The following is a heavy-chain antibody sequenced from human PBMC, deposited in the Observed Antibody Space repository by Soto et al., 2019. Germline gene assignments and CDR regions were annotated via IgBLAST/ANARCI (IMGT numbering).Heavy chain of an antibody. J-gene: IGHJ4*02. CDR3: ARAGNSGSYFGYFDY. D-gene: IGHD1-26*01. CDR2: IIPIFGTA. CDR1: GGTFSSYA. Sequence: SVKVSCKASGGTFSSYAISWVRQAPGQGLEWMGGIIPIFGTANYAQKFQGRVTITADESTSTAYMELSSLRSEDTAVYYCARAGNSGSYFGYFDYWGQGTLVTVSS. V-gene: IGHV1-69*13.